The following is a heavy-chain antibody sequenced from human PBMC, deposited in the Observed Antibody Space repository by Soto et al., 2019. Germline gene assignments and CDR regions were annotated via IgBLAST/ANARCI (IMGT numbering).Heavy chain of an antibody. J-gene: IGHJ5*02. Sequence: PSETLSLTCTVSGGSISSYYWSWIRQPPGKGLEWIGYIYYSGSTNYNPSLKSRVTISVDTSKNQFSLKLSSVTAADTAVYYCARASDIVVVPAAETYNWFDPWGQGTLVTVPQ. CDR2: IYYSGST. V-gene: IGHV4-59*01. CDR1: GGSISSYY. D-gene: IGHD2-2*01. CDR3: ARASDIVVVPAAETYNWFDP.